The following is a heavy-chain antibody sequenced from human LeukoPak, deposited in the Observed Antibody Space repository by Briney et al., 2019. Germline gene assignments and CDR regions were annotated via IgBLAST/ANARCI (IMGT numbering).Heavy chain of an antibody. V-gene: IGHV1-2*02. CDR3: ARTLVVINDAFDI. J-gene: IGHJ3*02. CDR2: INPNSGGT. CDR1: GYTFTGYY. D-gene: IGHD3-22*01. Sequence: ASVKVSCKASGYTFTGYYMHWVRQAPGQGLEWMGWINPNSGGTNYAQKFQGRVTMTRDTSISTAYMELSRLRSDDTAVYYCARTLVVINDAFDIWGQGTMVTASS.